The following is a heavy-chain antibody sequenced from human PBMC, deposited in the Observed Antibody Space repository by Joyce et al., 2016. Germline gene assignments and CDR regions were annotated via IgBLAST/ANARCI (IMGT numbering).Heavy chain of an antibody. V-gene: IGHV1-24*01. CDR2: FHPEDGDT. J-gene: IGHJ5*02. Sequence: QVQLAQSGPEVKKPGASVKVSCKVSGKSLSELSMHWVRHFPGKGLGWLGGFHPEDGDTMYAENLPGRVTMTEDTSTDTGYMELNSLTFEDTAVYYGAISSVHGWGVWVSWGQGTLVTVSS. CDR1: GKSLSELS. CDR3: AISSVHGWGVWVS. D-gene: IGHD3-16*01.